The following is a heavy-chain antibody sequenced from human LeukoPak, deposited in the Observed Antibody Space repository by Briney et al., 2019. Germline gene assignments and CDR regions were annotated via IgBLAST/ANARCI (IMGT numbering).Heavy chain of an antibody. Sequence: SETLSLTCTVSGGSISSYHWSWIRQPPGKGLEWIGYIYYSGSTNYNPSLKSRVTISVDTSKNQFSLTLSSVTAADTAVYYCARDRGFESYAFDIWGQGTMVTVSS. D-gene: IGHD3-10*01. CDR3: ARDRGFESYAFDI. V-gene: IGHV4-59*01. CDR1: GGSISSYH. CDR2: IYYSGST. J-gene: IGHJ3*02.